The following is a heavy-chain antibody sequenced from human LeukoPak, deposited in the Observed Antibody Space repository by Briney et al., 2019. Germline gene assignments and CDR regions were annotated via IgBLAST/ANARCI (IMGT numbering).Heavy chain of an antibody. V-gene: IGHV1-18*01. CDR1: GYTFTSYG. CDR2: ISAYNGNT. D-gene: IGHD2-2*01. Sequence: ASVKVSCKASGYTFTSYGISWVRQAPGQGLEWMGWISAYNGNTNYAQKLQGRVTMTRDTSTSTVYMELSSLRSEDTAVYYCASYQRLEEGPPYYYYGMDVWGQGTTVTVSS. CDR3: ASYQRLEEGPPYYYYGMDV. J-gene: IGHJ6*02.